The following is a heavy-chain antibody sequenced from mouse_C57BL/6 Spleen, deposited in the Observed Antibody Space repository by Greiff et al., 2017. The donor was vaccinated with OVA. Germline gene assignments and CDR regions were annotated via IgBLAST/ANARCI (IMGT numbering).Heavy chain of an antibody. V-gene: IGHV3-1*01. CDR1: GYSITSGYD. D-gene: IGHD2-3*01. CDR3: ARDRWLGGYCDV. CDR2: ISYSGST. Sequence: VQLKESGPGMVKPSQSLSLTCTVTGYSITSGYDWHWIRHFPGNKLEWMGYISYSGSTNYNPSLKSRISITHDTSKNHFFLKVNSVTTEDTATYYCARDRWLGGYCDVWGTGTTGTVSS. J-gene: IGHJ1*03.